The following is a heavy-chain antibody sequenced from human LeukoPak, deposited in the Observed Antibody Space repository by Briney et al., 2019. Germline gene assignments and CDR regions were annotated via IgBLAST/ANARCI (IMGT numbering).Heavy chain of an antibody. Sequence: ASVKVSCKTSGFIFTSYYMHWVRQAPGQGLEWMGIINPSGGSSSYAQKFLGRVTMARDMSTSTVYMELRNLRSDDTALYYCARGLNEGHFDYWGQGTLVTVSS. J-gene: IGHJ4*02. CDR2: INPSGGSS. CDR1: GFIFTSYY. CDR3: ARGLNEGHFDY. D-gene: IGHD1-1*01. V-gene: IGHV1-46*01.